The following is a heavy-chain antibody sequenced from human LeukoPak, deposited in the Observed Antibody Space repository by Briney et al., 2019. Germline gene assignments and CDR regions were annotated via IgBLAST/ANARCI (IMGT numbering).Heavy chain of an antibody. CDR1: RFTFSRYW. CDR2: INSDEIST. J-gene: IGHJ4*02. CDR3: ARDGNYYDSSGPADY. Sequence: PGGSLRLSCAASRFTFSRYWMHWVRQAPGKGLVWVSRINSDEISTSYADSVKGRFTISRDNAKNTLYLQMNSLRAEDTAVYYCARDGNYYDSSGPADYWGQGTLVTVSS. D-gene: IGHD3-22*01. V-gene: IGHV3-74*01.